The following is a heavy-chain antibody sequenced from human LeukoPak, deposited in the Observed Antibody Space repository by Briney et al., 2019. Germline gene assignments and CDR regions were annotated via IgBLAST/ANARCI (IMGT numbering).Heavy chain of an antibody. D-gene: IGHD3-3*01. CDR1: GGSISSSNR. CDR3: ARDGDYDFWSGYYRRYYYYGMDV. Sequence: SGTLSLTCAVSGGSISSSNRWSWVRQPPGKGLEWIGEIYHSGSTNYNPSLKSRVTISVDKSKNQFSLKLSSVTAADTAVYYCARDGDYDFWSGYYRRYYYYGMDVWGQGTTVTVSS. CDR2: IYHSGST. V-gene: IGHV4-4*02. J-gene: IGHJ6*02.